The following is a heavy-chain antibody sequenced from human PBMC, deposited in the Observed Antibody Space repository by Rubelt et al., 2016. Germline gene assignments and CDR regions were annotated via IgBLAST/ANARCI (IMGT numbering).Heavy chain of an antibody. J-gene: IGHJ4*02. CDR2: ISRSSSSYT. D-gene: IGHD3-16*01. CDR1: GFTFSDYY. CDR3: ARGNLFGAGY. V-gene: IGHV3-11*05. Sequence: VQLVESGGGLVQPGGSLRLSCAASGFTFSDYYMSWIRQAPGKGLDGVSSISRSSSSYTNYADSVQGRFTITRDNAKNSLYLHMNSLRAEDTAVYYCARGNLFGAGYWGQGTLVTVSS.